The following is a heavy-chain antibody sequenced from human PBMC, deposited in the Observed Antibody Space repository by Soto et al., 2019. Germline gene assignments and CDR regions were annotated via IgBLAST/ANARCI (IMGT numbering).Heavy chain of an antibody. V-gene: IGHV3-33*01. Sequence: QVQLVESGGGVVQPGRSLRLSCAASGFTFSSYGMHWVRQAPGKGLEWVAVIWYDGSNNYYADSVKGRFTISRDNSKNTLYLQMNSLRAEDTAVYYCAREDCSSTSCYAYDAFDIWGQGTMVTVSS. J-gene: IGHJ3*02. CDR3: AREDCSSTSCYAYDAFDI. CDR1: GFTFSSYG. D-gene: IGHD2-2*01. CDR2: IWYDGSNN.